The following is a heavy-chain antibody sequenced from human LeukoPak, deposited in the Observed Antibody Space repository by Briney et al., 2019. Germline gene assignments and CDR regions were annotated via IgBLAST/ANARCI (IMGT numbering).Heavy chain of an antibody. CDR1: GGSFSGYY. CDR3: ARLRRGFYYCMDV. CDR2: INHSGST. Sequence: SETLSLTCAVYGGSFSGYYWSWIRQPPGKGLEWIGEINHSGSTNYNPSLKSRVTISVDTSKNQFSLKLSSVTAADTAVYYCARLRRGFYYCMDVWGQGTTVTVSS. J-gene: IGHJ6*02. V-gene: IGHV4-34*01. D-gene: IGHD3-10*01.